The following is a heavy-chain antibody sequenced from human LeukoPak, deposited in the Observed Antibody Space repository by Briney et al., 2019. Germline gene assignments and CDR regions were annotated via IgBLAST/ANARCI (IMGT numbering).Heavy chain of an antibody. J-gene: IGHJ5*02. Sequence: SETLSLTCTVSSGSISSSSYYWGWIRQPPGKGLEWIGSIYYSGSTYYNPSLKSRVTISVDTSKNQFSLKLSSVTAADTAVYYCARGRITMVRGAPLWFDPWGQGTLVTVSS. D-gene: IGHD3-10*01. V-gene: IGHV4-39*07. CDR3: ARGRITMVRGAPLWFDP. CDR1: SGSISSSSYY. CDR2: IYYSGST.